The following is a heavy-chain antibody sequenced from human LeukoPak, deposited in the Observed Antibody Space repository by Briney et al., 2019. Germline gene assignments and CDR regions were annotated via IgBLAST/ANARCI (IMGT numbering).Heavy chain of an antibody. CDR3: AKLYSGSYFDY. CDR1: GFTFSNHD. D-gene: IGHD1-26*01. Sequence: GGSLRLSCAASGFTFSNHDMTWIRQAPGKGLEWVSVINYSGVSTNYADSVKGRFTISRDNSKNTVYLQMNSLRVEDTAVYYCAKLYSGSYFDYWGQGTLVTVSS. J-gene: IGHJ4*02. CDR2: INYSGVST. V-gene: IGHV3-23*01.